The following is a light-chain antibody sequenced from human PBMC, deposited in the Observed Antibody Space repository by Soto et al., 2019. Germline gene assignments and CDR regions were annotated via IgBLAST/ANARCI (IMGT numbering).Light chain of an antibody. CDR1: QSISSY. CDR3: QQLNSYLIT. J-gene: IGKJ5*01. Sequence: DIQMTQSPSSLSASVGDRVTITCRASQSISSYLNWYQQKPGKAPKVLIYAASSLQSGVPSRFSGSGSGTEFTLTISSLQPEDFATYYCQQLNSYLITFGQGTRLEIK. CDR2: AAS. V-gene: IGKV1-9*01.